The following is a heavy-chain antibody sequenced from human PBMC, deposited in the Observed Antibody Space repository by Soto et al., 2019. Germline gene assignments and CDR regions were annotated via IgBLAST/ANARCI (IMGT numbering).Heavy chain of an antibody. Sequence: SETLSLTCAVYGGSFSGYYWSWIRQPPGKGLEWIGEINHSGSTNYNPSLKSRVTISVDTSKNQFSLKLSSVTAADTAVYYCARCGGWGLTGDLDYYHYYMDVWGKGTTVTVSS. CDR2: INHSGST. D-gene: IGHD7-27*01. V-gene: IGHV4-34*01. CDR1: GGSFSGYY. J-gene: IGHJ6*03. CDR3: ARCGGWGLTGDLDYYHYYMDV.